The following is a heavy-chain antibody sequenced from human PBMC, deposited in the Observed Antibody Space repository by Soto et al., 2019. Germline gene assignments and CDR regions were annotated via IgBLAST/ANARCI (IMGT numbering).Heavy chain of an antibody. V-gene: IGHV4-59*08. Sequence: PSETLSLTCTVSGGSISSYYWSWIRQPPGKGLEWIGYIYYSGSTNYNPSLKSRVTISVDTSKNQFSLKLSSVTAADTAVYYCSGVLGYCSGRRCYGWFDPWGQGTLVTVSS. D-gene: IGHD2-15*01. CDR3: SGVLGYCSGRRCYGWFDP. CDR1: GGSISSYY. CDR2: IYYSGST. J-gene: IGHJ5*02.